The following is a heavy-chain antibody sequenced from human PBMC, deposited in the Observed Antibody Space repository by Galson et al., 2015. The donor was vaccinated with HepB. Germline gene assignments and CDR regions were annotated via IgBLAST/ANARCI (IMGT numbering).Heavy chain of an antibody. Sequence: SLRLFCAASGFTFSNYGMHWVRQAPGKGLEWVAVISYDGSNKYYADSVKGRFTISRDNFKSTLFLQMNSLRAEDTAVYYCAKFSPLYSSGWYSDYWGQGTLVTVSS. D-gene: IGHD6-19*01. V-gene: IGHV3-30*18. CDR1: GFTFSNYG. J-gene: IGHJ4*02. CDR3: AKFSPLYSSGWYSDY. CDR2: ISYDGSNK.